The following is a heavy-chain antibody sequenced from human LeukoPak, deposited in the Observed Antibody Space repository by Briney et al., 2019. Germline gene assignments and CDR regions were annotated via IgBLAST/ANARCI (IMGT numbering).Heavy chain of an antibody. CDR1: GFTFSSYS. Sequence: GGSLRLSCAASGFTFSSYSMNWVRQAPGKGLEWVSSISSSSSYIYYADSVKGRFTISRDNSKNTLYLQMNSLRAEDTAVYYCAKDGNYGGNFHFDYWGQGTLVTVSS. V-gene: IGHV3-21*01. J-gene: IGHJ4*02. CDR2: ISSSSSYI. D-gene: IGHD4-23*01. CDR3: AKDGNYGGNFHFDY.